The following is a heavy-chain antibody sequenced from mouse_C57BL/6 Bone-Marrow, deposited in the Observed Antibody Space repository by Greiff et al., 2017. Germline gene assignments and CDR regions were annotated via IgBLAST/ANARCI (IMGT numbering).Heavy chain of an antibody. Sequence: EVKLVESGGDLVKPGGSLKLSCAASGFTFSSYGMSWVRRTSDKRLEWVATISSGGSYTDYPESVKGRFTIPRDNAKNTLYLDMSSLESEDTAMYYCAKHPKNSNFPWFAYWGQGTLVTVSA. CDR3: AKHPKNSNFPWFAY. D-gene: IGHD2-5*01. CDR1: GFTFSSYG. J-gene: IGHJ3*01. CDR2: ISSGGSYT. V-gene: IGHV5-6*02.